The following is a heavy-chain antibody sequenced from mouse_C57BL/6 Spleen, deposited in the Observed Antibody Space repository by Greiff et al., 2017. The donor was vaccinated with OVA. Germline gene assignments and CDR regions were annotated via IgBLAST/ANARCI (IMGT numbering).Heavy chain of an antibody. D-gene: IGHD1-1*01. CDR3: ARDDSSAKTWCFDV. CDR2: IHPNSGST. V-gene: IGHV1-64*01. J-gene: IGHJ1*03. CDR1: GYTFTSYW. Sequence: QVQLQQPGAELVKPGASVKLSCKASGYTFTSYWMHWVKQRPGQGLEWIGMIHPNSGSTNYNEKFKSKATLTVDKSSSTAYMQLSSLTSEDSAVYYDARDDSSAKTWCFDVWGTGTTVTVSS.